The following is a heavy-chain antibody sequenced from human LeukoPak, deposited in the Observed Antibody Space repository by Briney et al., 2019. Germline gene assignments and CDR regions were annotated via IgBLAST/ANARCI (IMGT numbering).Heavy chain of an antibody. CDR3: ARGSYPFYDILTGYCCAFDI. CDR2: ISSSSSYT. J-gene: IGHJ3*02. V-gene: IGHV3-11*06. CDR1: GFTLSDDY. D-gene: IGHD3-9*01. Sequence: PRGSLRLSCAASGFTLSDDYMSWIRQAPGKGLEWVSYISSSSSYTNYADSVKGRFTISRDNAKNSLYLQMNSLRAEDTAVYYCARGSYPFYDILTGYCCAFDIWGQGTMVTVSS.